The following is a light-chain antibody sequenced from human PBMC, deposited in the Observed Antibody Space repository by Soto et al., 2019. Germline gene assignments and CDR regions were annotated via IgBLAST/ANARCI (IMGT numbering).Light chain of an antibody. CDR1: SSNIGSNT. CDR3: AAWGDSLNGLYV. Sequence: QSVLTQPPSASGTPGRRVTISCSGSSSNIGSNTVNWYQQLPGTAPKLLIYSNNQRPSGVPDRFSGSKSGTSASLAISGLQSEDEADYYCAAWGDSLNGLYVFGTGTKVTVL. J-gene: IGLJ1*01. CDR2: SNN. V-gene: IGLV1-44*01.